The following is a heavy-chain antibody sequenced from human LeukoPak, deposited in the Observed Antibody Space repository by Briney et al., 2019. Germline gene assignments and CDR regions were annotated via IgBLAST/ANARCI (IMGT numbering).Heavy chain of an antibody. Sequence: PSQTLSLTCTVSGGSISSGGYYWSWIRQHPGKGLEWIGYIYYSGSTYYNPSLKSRVTISVDTSKNQFSLKLSSVTAADTAVYYCAGGRNLEYYYDSSGHYSDYWGQGTPVTVSS. D-gene: IGHD3-22*01. CDR2: IYYSGST. CDR1: GGSISSGGYY. J-gene: IGHJ4*02. CDR3: AGGRNLEYYYDSSGHYSDY. V-gene: IGHV4-31*03.